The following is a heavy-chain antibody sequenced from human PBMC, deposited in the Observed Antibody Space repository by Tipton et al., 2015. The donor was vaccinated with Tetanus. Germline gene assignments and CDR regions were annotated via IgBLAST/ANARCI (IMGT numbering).Heavy chain of an antibody. D-gene: IGHD3-22*01. CDR2: IYYSGST. Sequence: TLSLTCTVSGGSMSSYYWSWIRQPPGKELEWIGYIYYSGSTYYNPSLKSRVTISVDTSKNQFSLKLSSVTAADTAVYYCARDSGSPQTYYYDSSGYYPYYYYGMDVWGQGTTVTVSS. V-gene: IGHV4-59*12. J-gene: IGHJ6*02. CDR1: GGSMSSYY. CDR3: ARDSGSPQTYYYDSSGYYPYYYYGMDV.